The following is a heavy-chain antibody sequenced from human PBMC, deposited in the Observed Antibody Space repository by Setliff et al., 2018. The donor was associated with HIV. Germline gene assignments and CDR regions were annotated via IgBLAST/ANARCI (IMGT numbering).Heavy chain of an antibody. CDR3: AKMHTAMDPDTFDI. J-gene: IGHJ3*02. CDR1: GFIFSDYG. CDR2: IRYDGSYR. Sequence: PGGSLRLSCAASGFIFSDYGMYWVRQAPGKGLEWVAFIRYDGSYRYYVDSVKGRFTISRDNSKNTMFLQMNSLRVEDTAIYYCAKMHTAMDPDTFDIWGQGTMVTVSS. V-gene: IGHV3-30*02. D-gene: IGHD5-18*01.